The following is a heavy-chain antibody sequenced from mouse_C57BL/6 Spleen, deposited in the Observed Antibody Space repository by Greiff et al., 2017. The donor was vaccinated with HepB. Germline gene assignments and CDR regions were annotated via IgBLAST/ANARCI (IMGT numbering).Heavy chain of an antibody. J-gene: IGHJ2*01. V-gene: IGHV5-9-1*02. CDR3: TRALMVTTGYFDY. CDR2: ISSGGDYI. Sequence: EVMLVESGEGLVKPGGSLKLSCAASGFTFSSYAMSWVRQTPEKRLEWVAYISSGGDYIYYADTVKGRFTISRDNARNTLYLQMSSLKSEDTAMYYCTRALMVTTGYFDYWGQSTTLTVSS. CDR1: GFTFSSYA. D-gene: IGHD2-2*01.